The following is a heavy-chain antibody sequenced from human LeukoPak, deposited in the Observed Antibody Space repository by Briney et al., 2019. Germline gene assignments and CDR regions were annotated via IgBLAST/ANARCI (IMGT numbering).Heavy chain of an antibody. D-gene: IGHD5/OR15-5a*01. V-gene: IGHV1-46*01. J-gene: IGHJ6*02. Sequence: ASVKVSCKASGYTFTSYYIHWVRQVPGQGREWLGVINPSGGRTTYPQKLQGRVTMTRDTSTSTVYMELSSLRSEDTAVYYCARESTVYYSGMDVWGQGTTVTVSS. CDR1: GYTFTSYY. CDR3: ARESTVYYSGMDV. CDR2: INPSGGRT.